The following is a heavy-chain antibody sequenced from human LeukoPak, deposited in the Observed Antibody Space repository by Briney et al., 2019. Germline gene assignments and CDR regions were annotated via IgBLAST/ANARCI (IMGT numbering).Heavy chain of an antibody. V-gene: IGHV4-30-4*01. Sequence: SETLSLTCTVSGGSISSGDYYRSWIRQPPGKGLEWIGYIYYSGSTYYNPSLKSRVTISVDTSKNQFSLKLSSVTAADTAVYYCARESYYDSSGHFDYWGQGTLVTVSS. CDR2: IYYSGST. J-gene: IGHJ4*02. CDR1: GGSISSGDYY. D-gene: IGHD3-22*01. CDR3: ARESYYDSSGHFDY.